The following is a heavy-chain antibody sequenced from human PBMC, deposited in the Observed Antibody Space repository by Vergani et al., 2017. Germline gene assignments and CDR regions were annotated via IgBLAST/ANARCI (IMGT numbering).Heavy chain of an antibody. CDR1: GGSISSYY. CDR3: ARTLALGGYNWFDP. CDR2: IYYSGST. J-gene: IGHJ5*02. Sequence: QVQLQESGPGLVKPSETLSLTCTVSGGSISSYYWSWIRQPPGKGLEWIGYIYYSGSTNYNPSLKSRVTISVDTSKNQFSLKLSSVTAADTAVYYCARTLALGGYNWFDPVGQGTLVTVSS. D-gene: IGHD1-26*01. V-gene: IGHV4-59*01.